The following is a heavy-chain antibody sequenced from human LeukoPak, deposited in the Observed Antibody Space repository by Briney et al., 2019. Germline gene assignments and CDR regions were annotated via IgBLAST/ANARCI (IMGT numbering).Heavy chain of an antibody. V-gene: IGHV3-23*01. CDR1: GFTFSSYA. D-gene: IGHD3-22*01. CDR3: AKAEYYYDSSGSGYYFDY. Sequence: GGSLRLSCAGSGFTFSSYAMSWVRQAPGKGLEWVSAISGSGGSTYYADSVKGRFTISRDNSKNTLYLQMNGLRAEDTAVYYCAKAEYYYDSSGSGYYFDYWGQGTLVTVSS. CDR2: ISGSGGST. J-gene: IGHJ4*02.